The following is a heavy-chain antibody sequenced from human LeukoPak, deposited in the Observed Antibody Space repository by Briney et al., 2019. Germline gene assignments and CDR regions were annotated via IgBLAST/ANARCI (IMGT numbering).Heavy chain of an antibody. Sequence: GGSLRLSCAASGFTFSSYGMHWVRQAPGKGLEWVAVISYDGSNKYYADSVKGRFTISRDNSKNTLYLQMNSLRAEDTAVYYCAKVAEEYAMDVWGQGTTVTVSS. CDR2: ISYDGSNK. CDR3: AKVAEEYAMDV. CDR1: GFTFSSYG. V-gene: IGHV3-30*18. J-gene: IGHJ6*02.